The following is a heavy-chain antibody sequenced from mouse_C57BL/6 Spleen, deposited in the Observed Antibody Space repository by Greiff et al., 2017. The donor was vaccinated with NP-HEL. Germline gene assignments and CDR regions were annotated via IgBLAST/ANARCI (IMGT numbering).Heavy chain of an antibody. CDR2: INPSSGYT. D-gene: IGHD1-1*01. V-gene: IGHV1-7*01. CDR1: GYTFTSYW. Sequence: VQLQQSGAELAKPGASVKLSCKASGYTFTSYWMHWVKQRPGQGLEWIGYINPSSGYTKYNQKFKDKATLTAEKSSSTAYMQLSSLTYEDSAVYYCAREGDNNYFDYWGQGTTLTVSS. J-gene: IGHJ2*01. CDR3: AREGDNNYFDY.